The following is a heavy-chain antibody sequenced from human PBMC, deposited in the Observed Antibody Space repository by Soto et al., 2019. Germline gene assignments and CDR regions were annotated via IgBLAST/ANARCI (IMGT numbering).Heavy chain of an antibody. CDR1: GFTFSMYW. CDR2: INDDGSST. J-gene: IGHJ4*02. V-gene: IGHV3-74*01. CDR3: TRGHRSTSTGTGAF. D-gene: IGHD1-1*01. Sequence: GGSLRLSCAASGFTFSMYWMHWVRQVPGKGPEWVSRINDDGSSTNYADSVKGRFTISRDNAKNTLYLQMNDLRAEDTAVYYCTRGHRSTSTGTGAFWGQGTLVTVSS.